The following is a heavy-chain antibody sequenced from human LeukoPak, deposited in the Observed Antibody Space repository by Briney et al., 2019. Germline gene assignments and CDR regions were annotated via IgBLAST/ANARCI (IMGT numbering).Heavy chain of an antibody. CDR1: GFTFSSYW. V-gene: IGHV3-7*01. Sequence: PGGSLRLSCAASGFTFSSYWMSWVRQAPGKGLEWVANIKQGGSEKYYVDSVKGRFTISRDNAKNSLYLQMNSLRAEDTAVYYCARGWSIVGATKSVDWGQGTLVTVSS. J-gene: IGHJ4*02. D-gene: IGHD1-26*01. CDR3: ARGWSIVGATKSVD. CDR2: IKQGGSEK.